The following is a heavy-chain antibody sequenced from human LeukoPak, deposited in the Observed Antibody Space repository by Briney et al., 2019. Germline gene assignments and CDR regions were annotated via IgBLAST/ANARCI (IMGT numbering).Heavy chain of an antibody. J-gene: IGHJ3*02. Sequence: SETQSLTCTVSGASISSSTYYWGWIRQPPGKGLEWIGNIYYSGSTYYNPSLTSRVTISVDTSKNQFSLKLRSVTAADTAVYYCARGYNWDGGAFDIWGQGTMVTVSS. V-gene: IGHV4-39*07. D-gene: IGHD1-1*01. CDR1: GASISSSTYY. CDR2: IYYSGST. CDR3: ARGYNWDGGAFDI.